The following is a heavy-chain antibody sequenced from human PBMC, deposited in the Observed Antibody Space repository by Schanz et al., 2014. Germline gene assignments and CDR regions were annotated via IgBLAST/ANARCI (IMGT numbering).Heavy chain of an antibody. V-gene: IGHV3-23*04. CDR1: GFTLSSYA. D-gene: IGHD3-9*01. J-gene: IGHJ6*02. CDR2: LSGSGGST. Sequence: VQLVESGGGVVQPGRSLRLSCAAYGFTLSSYAMHWVRQAPGKGLEWVSALSGSGGSTYYADSVKGRFTISRDNSKNTLYLQMNSLRAEDTALYYCARDSGPYYDKSMDVWGQGTTVAVSS. CDR3: ARDSGPYYDKSMDV.